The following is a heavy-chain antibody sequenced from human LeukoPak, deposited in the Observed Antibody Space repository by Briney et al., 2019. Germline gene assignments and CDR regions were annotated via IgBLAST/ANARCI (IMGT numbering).Heavy chain of an antibody. CDR3: AREYYDILTGYYNALDY. Sequence: SETLSLTCTVSGGSISSYYWSWIRQPPGKGLEWIGHIYYSGSTYYNPSLKSRVTISVDTSKNQFSLKLSSVTAADTTVYYCAREYYDILTGYYNALDYWGQGTLVTVSS. V-gene: IGHV4-59*12. CDR1: GGSISSYY. D-gene: IGHD3-9*01. CDR2: IYYSGST. J-gene: IGHJ4*02.